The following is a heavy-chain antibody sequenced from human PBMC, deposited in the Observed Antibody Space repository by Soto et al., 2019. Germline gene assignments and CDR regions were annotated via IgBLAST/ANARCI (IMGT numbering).Heavy chain of an antibody. V-gene: IGHV4-34*01. Sequence: PSETLSLTCAVYGGSLSGYYWSWIRQPPGKGLEWIGEINHSGSTNYNPSLKSRVTISVDTSKNQFSLKLSSVTAADTAVYYCARYCRSTSCYGGAFDIWGQGTMVTVS. CDR2: INHSGST. D-gene: IGHD2-2*01. CDR3: ARYCRSTSCYGGAFDI. CDR1: GGSLSGYY. J-gene: IGHJ3*02.